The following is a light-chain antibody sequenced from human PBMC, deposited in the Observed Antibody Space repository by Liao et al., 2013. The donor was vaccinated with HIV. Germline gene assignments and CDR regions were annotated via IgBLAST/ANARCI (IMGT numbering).Light chain of an antibody. CDR2: QDN. V-gene: IGLV3-1*01. Sequence: SYELTQPPSVSVSPGQTANITCSGDNLGDKYASWYQQKPGQSPVLVIYQDNKRPSGIPERYTGSNSGITATLTISRTQAIDEADYYCQTWDSTTYVFGTGTKVT. CDR3: QTWDSTTYV. CDR1: NLGDKY. J-gene: IGLJ1*01.